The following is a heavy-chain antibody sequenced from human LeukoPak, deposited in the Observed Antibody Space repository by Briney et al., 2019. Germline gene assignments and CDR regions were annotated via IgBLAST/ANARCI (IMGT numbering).Heavy chain of an antibody. D-gene: IGHD4/OR15-4a*01. CDR3: ARDQVPLI. Sequence: SETLSLTCTVSGRSISNYYWSWPRQPPGKGLEWIGYIYYSGSTNYNPSLKSRVTISVDTSKNQFSLKLSSVTAADTAVYYCARDQVPLIWGQGTMVTVSS. CDR1: GRSISNYY. CDR2: IYYSGST. J-gene: IGHJ3*02. V-gene: IGHV4-59*01.